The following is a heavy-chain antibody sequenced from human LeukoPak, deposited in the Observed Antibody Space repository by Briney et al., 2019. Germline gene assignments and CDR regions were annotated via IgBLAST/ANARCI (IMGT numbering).Heavy chain of an antibody. CDR1: GFTFNTYT. CDR3: ARALIMSRSGYDY. CDR2: ISSSGSTI. V-gene: IGHV3-48*04. D-gene: IGHD3-22*01. J-gene: IGHJ4*02. Sequence: GGSLRLSCAASGFTFNTYTMNWVRQAPGKGLEWVSYISSSGSTIYYADSVKGRFTISRDNAKNSLYLQMNSLRAEDTAVYYCARALIMSRSGYDYWGQGTLVTVSS.